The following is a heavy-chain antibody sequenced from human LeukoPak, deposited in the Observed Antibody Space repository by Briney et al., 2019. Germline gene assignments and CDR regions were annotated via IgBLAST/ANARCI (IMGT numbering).Heavy chain of an antibody. CDR1: GFTFSSYA. V-gene: IGHV3-23*01. CDR3: AGRKWIQLWLFDY. CDR2: ISGSGGST. D-gene: IGHD5-18*01. Sequence: PGGSLRLSCAASGFTFSSYAMSWVRQAPGKGLEWVSAISGSGGSTYYADSVKGRFTISRDNSKNTLYLQMNSLRAEDTAVYYCAGRKWIQLWLFDYWGQGTLVTVSS. J-gene: IGHJ4*02.